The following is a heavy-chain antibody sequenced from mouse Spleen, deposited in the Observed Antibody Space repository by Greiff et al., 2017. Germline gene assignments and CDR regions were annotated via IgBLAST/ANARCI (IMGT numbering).Heavy chain of an antibody. Sequence: VQLVESGAELVRPGVSVKISCKGSGYTFTDYAMHWVKQSHAKSLEWIGVISTYYGDASYNQKFKGKATMTVDKSSSTAYMELARLTSEDSAIYYCARGLLERAMDYWGQGTSVTVSS. D-gene: IGHD2-3*01. V-gene: IGHV1S137*01. CDR2: ISTYYGDA. CDR1: GYTFTDYA. J-gene: IGHJ4*01. CDR3: ARGLLERAMDY.